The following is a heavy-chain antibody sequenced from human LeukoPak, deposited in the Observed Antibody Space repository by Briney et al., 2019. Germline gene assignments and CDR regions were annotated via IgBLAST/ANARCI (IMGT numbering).Heavy chain of an antibody. CDR2: ISSSASTI. D-gene: IGHD3-22*01. CDR3: ARERDSSGYVLAY. CDR1: GFTFSGYY. V-gene: IGHV3-11*01. J-gene: IGHJ4*02. Sequence: PGGSLRLPCAASGFTFSGYYMSWIRQAPGKGLEWVSYISSSASTIHHADSVKGRFTISRDNAKNSLFLQMNSLRAEDTAVYYCARERDSSGYVLAYWGQGTLVTVSS.